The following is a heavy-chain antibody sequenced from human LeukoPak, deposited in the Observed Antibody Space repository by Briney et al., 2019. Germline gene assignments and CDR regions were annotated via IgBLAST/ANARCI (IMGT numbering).Heavy chain of an antibody. Sequence: SETLSLTCAVYGGSFSGYYWGWIRQPPGKGLEWIGSMYYSGSTNYNPSVKSRVTISADTSRNQFSLNLSSVTAADTAVYYCYTTSGGRPHWGQGTLVTVSS. CDR1: GGSFSGYY. V-gene: IGHV4-34*01. CDR3: YTTSGGRPH. J-gene: IGHJ4*02. D-gene: IGHD2-2*02. CDR2: MYYSGST.